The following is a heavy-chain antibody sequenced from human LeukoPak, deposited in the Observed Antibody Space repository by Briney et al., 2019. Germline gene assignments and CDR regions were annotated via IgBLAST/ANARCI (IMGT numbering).Heavy chain of an antibody. Sequence: PGGSLRLSCVASKFTFSSYWMSWVRQSPGKGLEWVANIKEDGSAKYYVDSVKGRFTISGDNAKNSLYLQLNSLRAEDMAVYYCARDERDGYLNVWGQGTTVTVSS. CDR2: IKEDGSAK. J-gene: IGHJ6*02. CDR1: KFTFSSYW. V-gene: IGHV3-7*03. D-gene: IGHD3-22*01. CDR3: ARDERDGYLNV.